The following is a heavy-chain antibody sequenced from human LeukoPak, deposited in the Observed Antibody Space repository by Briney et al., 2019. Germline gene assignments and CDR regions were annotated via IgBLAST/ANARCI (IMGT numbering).Heavy chain of an antibody. CDR2: ISSSSSYI. CDR3: ARDRIGTPDY. Sequence: GGSLRLSCAASGFTFSSYAMNWVRQAPGKGLEWVSSISSSSSYIYYADSVKGRFTISRDNAKNSLYLQMNSLRAEDTAVYYCARDRIGTPDYWGQGTLVTVSS. J-gene: IGHJ4*02. CDR1: GFTFSSYA. V-gene: IGHV3-21*01. D-gene: IGHD1-26*01.